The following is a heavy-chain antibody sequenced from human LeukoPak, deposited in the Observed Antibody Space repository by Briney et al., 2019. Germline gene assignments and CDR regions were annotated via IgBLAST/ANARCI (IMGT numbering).Heavy chain of an antibody. Sequence: GGSLRLSCAASGFTFSRYWMSWVRQAPGKGLEWVANIKQDGSEKYYVASVEGRFTIARDNAKNSLYLQMNSLRAEDTAVYYCARVNPLMAPGAFDIWGQGTMVTVSS. J-gene: IGHJ3*02. V-gene: IGHV3-7*01. CDR3: ARVNPLMAPGAFDI. D-gene: IGHD2-8*01. CDR1: GFTFSRYW. CDR2: IKQDGSEK.